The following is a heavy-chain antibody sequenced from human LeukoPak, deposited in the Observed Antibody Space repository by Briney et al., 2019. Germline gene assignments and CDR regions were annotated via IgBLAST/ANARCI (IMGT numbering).Heavy chain of an antibody. J-gene: IGHJ4*02. Sequence: GRSLRLSCAASGFTFSSYGMHWVRQAPGKGLEWVAFIRYDGSNKYYADSVKGRFTISRDNSKNTLYLQMNSLRAEDTAVYYCAKEELNNWNDEDYWGQGTLVTVSS. CDR1: GFTFSSYG. CDR3: AKEELNNWNDEDY. CDR2: IRYDGSNK. D-gene: IGHD1-1*01. V-gene: IGHV3-30*02.